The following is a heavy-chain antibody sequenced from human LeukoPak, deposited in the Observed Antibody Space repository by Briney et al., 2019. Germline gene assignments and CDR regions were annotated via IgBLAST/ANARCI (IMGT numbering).Heavy chain of an antibody. CDR1: GYTFTGYY. V-gene: IGHV1-2*02. CDR3: ARDAVTTYVPFDY. Sequence: GASVKVSCKAPGYTFTGYYMHWVRQAPGQGLEWMGWINPNSGGTNYAQKFQGRVTMARDTSISTAYMELSRLRSDDTAVYYCARDAVTTYVPFDYWGQGTLVTVSS. D-gene: IGHD4-17*01. J-gene: IGHJ4*02. CDR2: INPNSGGT.